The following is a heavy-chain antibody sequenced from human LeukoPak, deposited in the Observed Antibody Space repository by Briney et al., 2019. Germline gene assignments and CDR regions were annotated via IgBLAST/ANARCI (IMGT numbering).Heavy chain of an antibody. CDR3: ARHIGYFDWLLQYYYYYYMDV. D-gene: IGHD3-9*01. CDR2: IYSSGST. J-gene: IGHJ6*03. CDR1: GGSISSYY. V-gene: IGHV4-4*07. Sequence: SETLSLTCTVSGGSISSYYWSWIRQPAGKGLEWIVRIYSSGSTNYNPSLKSRVTISVDTSKNHFSLKLSSVTAADTAVYYCARHIGYFDWLLQYYYYYYMDVWGKGTTVTVSS.